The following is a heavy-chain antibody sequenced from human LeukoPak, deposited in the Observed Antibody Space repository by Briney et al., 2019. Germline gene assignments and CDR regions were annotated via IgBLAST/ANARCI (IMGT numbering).Heavy chain of an antibody. V-gene: IGHV4-59*08. CDR1: GGSITSYY. CDR3: ARGLLDAFDI. J-gene: IGHJ3*02. D-gene: IGHD5-18*01. Sequence: SETLSLTCAVSGGSITSYYWSWIRQPPGKGLEWIGYVYFSGNTNYYPSLKSRVTMSVDTSKDQFSLELSSVTAADTAVYYCARGLLDAFDIWGQGTIVAVSS. CDR2: VYFSGNT.